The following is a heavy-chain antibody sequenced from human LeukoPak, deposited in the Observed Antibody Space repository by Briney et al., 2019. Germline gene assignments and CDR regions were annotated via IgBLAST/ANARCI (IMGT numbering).Heavy chain of an antibody. V-gene: IGHV4-59*01. CDR1: GGSICSDY. CDR2: IYYRGST. Sequence: SETLSLTCTVSGGSICSDYWSWIRQPPGRGLEWIGYIYYRGSTNYNSSLKSRVTISLDTSKNQVSLELTSVTAAVTAVYYCARGITIFGVVSHFDYWGQGTLVTVSS. CDR3: ARGITIFGVVSHFDY. J-gene: IGHJ4*02. D-gene: IGHD3-3*01.